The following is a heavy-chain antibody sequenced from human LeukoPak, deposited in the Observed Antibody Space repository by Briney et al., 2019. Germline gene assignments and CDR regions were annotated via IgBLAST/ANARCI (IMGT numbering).Heavy chain of an antibody. D-gene: IGHD3-10*01. CDR3: ARMLVRGVIGY. V-gene: IGHV3-30*04. CDR2: ISSDGSNK. CDR1: TFTFSSYA. J-gene: IGHJ4*02. Sequence: GGSLRLSCAASTFTFSSYAMHWVRQAPGKGLEWVTVISSDGSNKYYADSVKGRFTISRDNSKNTLDLQMNSLRAEDTAVYYCARMLVRGVIGYWGQGTLVTVSS.